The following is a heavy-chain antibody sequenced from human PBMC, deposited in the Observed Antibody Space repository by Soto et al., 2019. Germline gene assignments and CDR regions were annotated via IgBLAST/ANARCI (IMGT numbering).Heavy chain of an antibody. CDR1: GFTFSSYG. CDR3: AKLGYCSGGSCSKYGMDV. J-gene: IGHJ6*02. Sequence: GSLRLSCAASGFTFSSYGMHWVRQAPGKGLEWVAVISYDGSNKYYADSVKGRFTISRDNSKNTLYLQMNSLRADDTAVYYCAKLGYCSGGSCSKYGMDVWGQGTTVTVSS. D-gene: IGHD2-15*01. CDR2: ISYDGSNK. V-gene: IGHV3-30*18.